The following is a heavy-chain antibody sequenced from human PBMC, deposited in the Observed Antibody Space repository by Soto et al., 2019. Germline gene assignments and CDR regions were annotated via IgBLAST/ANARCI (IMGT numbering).Heavy chain of an antibody. CDR2: ISYDGSNK. CDR1: GFTFSSYA. D-gene: IGHD6-13*01. J-gene: IGHJ4*02. Sequence: QVQLVESGGGVVQPGRSLRLSCAASGFTFSSYAMHWVRQAPGKGLEWVAVISYDGSNKYYADSVKGRFTISRDNSKNTLYLQMNSLRAEYTAVYYSARVRLAAVTRTEASYFDYWGQGTLVTVSS. CDR3: ARVRLAAVTRTEASYFDY. V-gene: IGHV3-30-3*01.